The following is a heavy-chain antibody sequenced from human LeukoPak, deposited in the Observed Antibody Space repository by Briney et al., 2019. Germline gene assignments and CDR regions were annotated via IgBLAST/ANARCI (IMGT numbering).Heavy chain of an antibody. CDR1: GGSISSYY. Sequence: SETLSLTCTVSGGSISSYYWSWIRQPPGKGLEWIGYIYYSGSTNYNPSLKSRVTISVDTSKNQFSLKLSSVTAADTAVYYCARVKEGIAAADLENYYYYYMDVWGKGTTVTISS. V-gene: IGHV4-59*01. CDR3: ARVKEGIAAADLENYYYYYMDV. CDR2: IYYSGST. D-gene: IGHD6-13*01. J-gene: IGHJ6*03.